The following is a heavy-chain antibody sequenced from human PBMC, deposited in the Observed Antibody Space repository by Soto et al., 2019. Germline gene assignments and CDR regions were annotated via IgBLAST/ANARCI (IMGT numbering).Heavy chain of an antibody. V-gene: IGHV4-34*01. CDR2: INHSGST. D-gene: IGHD3-10*01. CDR3: ARGGTMVRGVTHTNFDY. Sequence: SETLSLTCAVYGGSFSGYYWSWIRQPPGKGLEWIGEINHSGSTNYNPSLKSRVTISVDTSKNQFSLKLSSVTAADTAVYYCARGGTMVRGVTHTNFDYWGQGTLVTVSS. CDR1: GGSFSGYY. J-gene: IGHJ4*02.